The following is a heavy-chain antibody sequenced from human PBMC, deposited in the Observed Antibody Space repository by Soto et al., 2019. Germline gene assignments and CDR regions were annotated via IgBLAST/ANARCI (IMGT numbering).Heavy chain of an antibody. CDR3: ARAPYSSSHGSMDV. CDR1: GYTFTTYG. J-gene: IGHJ6*02. V-gene: IGHV1-18*01. D-gene: IGHD6-13*01. CDR2: ISAYNGNT. Sequence: QVKLVQSGAEVKKPGASVKVSCKASGYTFTTYGISWVRQAPGQGLEWMGWISAYNGNTNYAEKLQGRVTMTTDTSTSTAYMELRSLRSDDTAMYYCARAPYSSSHGSMDVWGQGTTVTVSS.